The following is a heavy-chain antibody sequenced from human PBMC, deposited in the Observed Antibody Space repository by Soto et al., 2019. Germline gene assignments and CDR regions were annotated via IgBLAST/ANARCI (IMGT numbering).Heavy chain of an antibody. V-gene: IGHV2-5*02. CDR1: GFSLSTSGVG. CDR3: AHLGDNQLLDLYGMDV. D-gene: IGHD2-2*02. Sequence: QITLKESGPTLVKPTQTLTLTCTFSGFSLSTSGVGVGWIRQPPGKALEWLALIYWDGDKRYSPSLKSRLTITKDTPKNQVVLTMTNMDPVDTATYYCAHLGDNQLLDLYGMDVWGQGTTVTVSS. CDR2: IYWDGDK. J-gene: IGHJ6*02.